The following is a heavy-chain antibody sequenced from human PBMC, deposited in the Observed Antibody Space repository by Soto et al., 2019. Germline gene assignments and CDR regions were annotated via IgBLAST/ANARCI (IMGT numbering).Heavy chain of an antibody. CDR3: ARGRGITIFGVVIMEKFDL. CDR1: GGSIGSSSYY. CDR2: IYYSGST. Sequence: SETLSLTCTVAGGSIGSSSYYWGWIRQPPGKGLEWIGSIYYSGSTYYNPSLKSRVTISVDTSKNQFSLKLSSVTAADTAVYYCARGRGITIFGVVIMEKFDLWGQGTLVTVSS. D-gene: IGHD3-3*01. V-gene: IGHV4-39*01. J-gene: IGHJ5*02.